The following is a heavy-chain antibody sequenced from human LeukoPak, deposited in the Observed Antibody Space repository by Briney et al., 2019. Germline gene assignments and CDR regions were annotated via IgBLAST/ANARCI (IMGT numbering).Heavy chain of an antibody. J-gene: IGHJ3*02. CDR3: ARGGFLEWLGEAFDI. V-gene: IGHV3-74*01. Sequence: GESLRLSCAASGHTFSRYWMHWVRQAPGKGLVWVSRINSDETSTSYADSVGGRFTISRDNAKNTLYLQMNSLRAEDTAVYYCARGGFLEWLGEAFDIWGQGTMVTVSS. CDR2: INSDETST. CDR1: GHTFSRYW. D-gene: IGHD3-3*01.